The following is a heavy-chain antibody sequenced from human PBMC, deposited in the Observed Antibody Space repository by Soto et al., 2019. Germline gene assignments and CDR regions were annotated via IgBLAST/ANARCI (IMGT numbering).Heavy chain of an antibody. V-gene: IGHV1-3*01. CDR1: GYTFTSYA. J-gene: IGHJ6*02. CDR2: INAGNGNT. CDR3: ASQGIAVAETLRGGGYYYYGMDV. D-gene: IGHD6-19*01. Sequence: ASVKVSCKASGYTFTSYAMHWVRQAPGQRLEWMGWINAGNGNTKYSQKFQGRVTITRDTSASTAYMELSSLRSEDTAVYYCASQGIAVAETLRGGGYYYYGMDVWGQGTTVTVSS.